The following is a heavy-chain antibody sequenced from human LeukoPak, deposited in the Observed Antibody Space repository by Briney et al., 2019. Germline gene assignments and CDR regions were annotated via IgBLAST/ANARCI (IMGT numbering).Heavy chain of an antibody. J-gene: IGHJ5*02. CDR1: GYTFTSYY. V-gene: IGHV1-46*01. CDR3: ARGYGDYVVGGWFDP. CDR2: INPSGGST. Sequence: ASVKVSCKASGYTFTSYYMHWVRQAPGQGLEWMGIINPSGGSTSYAQKFQGRVTMTRDTSTSTVYMELSSLRSEDTAVYYCARGYGDYVVGGWFDPWGQGTLVTVSS. D-gene: IGHD4-17*01.